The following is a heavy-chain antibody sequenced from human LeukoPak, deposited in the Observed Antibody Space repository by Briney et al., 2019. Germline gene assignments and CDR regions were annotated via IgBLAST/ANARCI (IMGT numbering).Heavy chain of an antibody. CDR2: IYYSGST. D-gene: IGHD3-16*01. Sequence: SETLSLTCSVSGGSMNSYYWSWIRQSPGKGLEWIGYIYYSGSTNYNPSLKSRVTLSVHTSKNQFSLRLSSVTAADTAMYYCARRRLGDAFDVWGQGTMVAVSS. V-gene: IGHV4-59*08. CDR1: GGSMNSYY. CDR3: ARRRLGDAFDV. J-gene: IGHJ3*01.